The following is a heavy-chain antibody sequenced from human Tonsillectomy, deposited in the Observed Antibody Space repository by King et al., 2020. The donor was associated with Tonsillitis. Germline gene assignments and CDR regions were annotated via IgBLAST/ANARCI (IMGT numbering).Heavy chain of an antibody. CDR1: GFTFDDYT. CDR3: TRGLISSSWRYNWFDP. J-gene: IGHJ5*02. CDR2: IRSKAYGGTT. D-gene: IGHD6-13*01. Sequence: QLVESGGGLVQPGRSLRLSCTASGFTFDDYTMSWFRQAPGKGLERVGFIRSKAYGGTTEFAASVKDRFTISRDDSKGIAYLQMNSLKTEDTAVYYCTRGLISSSWRYNWFDPWGQGTLVTVSS. V-gene: IGHV3-49*03.